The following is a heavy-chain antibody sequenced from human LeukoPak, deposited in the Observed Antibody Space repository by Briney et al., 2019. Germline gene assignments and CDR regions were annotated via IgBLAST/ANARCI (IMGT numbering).Heavy chain of an antibody. CDR3: ASGSPGFGELYAY. V-gene: IGHV4-39*01. J-gene: IGHJ4*02. CDR2: IYYSGGT. CDR1: GGSISSSSYY. Sequence: SETLSLTCTVSGGSISSSSYYWGWIRQPPGKGLEWIGSIYYSGGTYYNPSLKSRVTISVDTSKNQFSLKLSSVTAADTAVYYCASGSPGFGELYAYWGQGTLVTVSS. D-gene: IGHD3-10*01.